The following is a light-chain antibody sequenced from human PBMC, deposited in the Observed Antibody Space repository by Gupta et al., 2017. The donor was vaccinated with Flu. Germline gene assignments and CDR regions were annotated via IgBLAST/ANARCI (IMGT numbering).Light chain of an antibody. J-gene: IGLJ3*02. V-gene: IGLV2-14*01. Sequence: HSALTQPASVSGSPGQSITISCTGTNSDVGGYDYVSWYQQYPLEAPKLIIYEVSNRPSGVSNRFSGSKSANTASLTISGLQTEDEADYYCSSYTRNNTWVFGGGTKVTVL. CDR2: EVS. CDR3: SSYTRNNTWV. CDR1: NSDVGGYDY.